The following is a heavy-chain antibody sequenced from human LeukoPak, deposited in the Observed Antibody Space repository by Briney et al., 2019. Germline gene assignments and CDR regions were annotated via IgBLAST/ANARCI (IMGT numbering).Heavy chain of an antibody. J-gene: IGHJ6*02. D-gene: IGHD4-11*01. Sequence: PGGSLRLSCAASGFTFSSYAMHWVRQAPGKGLEWVAVISYDGSNKYYADSVKGRFTISRDNSKNTLYLQMNSLRAEDTAVYYCARDSLTTDPAYYYYGMDVWGQGTTVTVSS. V-gene: IGHV3-30-3*01. CDR2: ISYDGSNK. CDR3: ARDSLTTDPAYYYYGMDV. CDR1: GFTFSSYA.